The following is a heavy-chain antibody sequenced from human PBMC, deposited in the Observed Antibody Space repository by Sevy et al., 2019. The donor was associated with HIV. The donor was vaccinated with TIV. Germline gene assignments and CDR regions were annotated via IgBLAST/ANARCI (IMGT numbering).Heavy chain of an antibody. J-gene: IGHJ4*01. CDR2: LSYDGVTR. D-gene: IGHD4-17*01. CDR3: AKDPRPYGDNVDGFDY. Sequence: GGSLRLSCEVSGFTLSSHVMHWVRQAPGKGLEWVAGLSYDGVTRYYPDSVKGRFAISRDNSRNTLYLQMNSLRPEDTAVYYCAKDPRPYGDNVDGFDYWGHGTLVTVSS. CDR1: GFTLSSHV. V-gene: IGHV3-30*18.